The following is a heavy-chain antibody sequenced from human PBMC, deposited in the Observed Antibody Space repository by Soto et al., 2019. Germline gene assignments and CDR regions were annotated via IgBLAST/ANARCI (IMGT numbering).Heavy chain of an antibody. Sequence: SETLSLTCTVSGGSISSYYWSWIRQPPGKGLEWIGYIYYSGSTNYNPSLKSRVTISVDTFKNQFSLKLSSVTAADTAVYYCARDRRDCSSTSCRPRGMDVWGQGTTVTVSS. D-gene: IGHD2-2*01. CDR3: ARDRRDCSSTSCRPRGMDV. V-gene: IGHV4-59*01. CDR1: GGSISSYY. J-gene: IGHJ6*02. CDR2: IYYSGST.